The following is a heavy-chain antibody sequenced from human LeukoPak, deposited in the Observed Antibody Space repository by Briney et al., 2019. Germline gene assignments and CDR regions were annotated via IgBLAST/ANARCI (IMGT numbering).Heavy chain of an antibody. Sequence: GGSLRLSCAASGFTSDDYAMHWVRQAPGKGLEWVSLISGDGGSTYYADSVKGRFTISRDNSKNSLYLQMNSLRTEDTALYYCAKDMGSRRAEAFDIWGQGTMVTVSS. CDR3: AKDMGSRRAEAFDI. CDR1: GFTSDDYA. J-gene: IGHJ3*02. CDR2: ISGDGGST. V-gene: IGHV3-43*02. D-gene: IGHD2-2*01.